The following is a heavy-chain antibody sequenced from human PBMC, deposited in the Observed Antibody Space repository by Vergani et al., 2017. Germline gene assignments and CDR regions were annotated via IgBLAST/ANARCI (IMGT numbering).Heavy chain of an antibody. J-gene: IGHJ4*02. CDR1: GFTFSSYS. CDR3: ARSVAVAEGVADY. D-gene: IGHD6-19*01. CDR2: ISSSSSYI. Sequence: EVQLVESGGGLVKPGGSLRLSCAASGFTFSSYSMNWVRQAPGKGLEWVSSISSSSSYINYADSMKGRFTIAGDNAKNSLYLQLNSLRAEDTAVYYCARSVAVAEGVADYWGQGTLVTGSS. V-gene: IGHV3-21*01.